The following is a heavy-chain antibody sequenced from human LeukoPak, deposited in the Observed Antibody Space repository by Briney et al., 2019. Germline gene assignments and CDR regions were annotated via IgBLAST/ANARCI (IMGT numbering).Heavy chain of an antibody. J-gene: IGHJ5*02. V-gene: IGHV1-69*01. CDR1: GGTFSSYA. CDR2: IIPIFGTA. D-gene: IGHD2-15*01. CDR3: ARAPLPRYCSGGSCYSLFWFDP. Sequence: SVKVSCKASGGTFSSYAISWVGQAPGQGLEWMGGIIPIFGTANYAQKFQGRVTITADESTSTAYMELSSLRSEDTAVYYCARAPLPRYCSGGSCYSLFWFDPWGQGTLVTVSS.